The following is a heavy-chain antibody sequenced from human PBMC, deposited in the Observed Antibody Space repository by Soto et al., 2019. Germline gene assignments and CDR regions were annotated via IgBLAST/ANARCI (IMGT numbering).Heavy chain of an antibody. V-gene: IGHV3-33*01. D-gene: IGHD5-18*01. J-gene: IGHJ4*02. CDR1: GFTFSTYG. CDR2: IWYDGSNK. Sequence: QVQLVESGGGVVQPGKSLRLSCAASGFTFSTYGMHWVRQAPGKGMEWVAVIWYDGSNKYHGDSLKGRCTISRDISKNTLYLQINNLRAEETAVYYCGIDGALGDTAVVDSWGQGTLVTVSS. CDR3: GIDGALGDTAVVDS.